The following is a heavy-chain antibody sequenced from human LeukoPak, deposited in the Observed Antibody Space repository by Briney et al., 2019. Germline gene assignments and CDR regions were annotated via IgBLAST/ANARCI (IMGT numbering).Heavy chain of an antibody. CDR1: GLTVSNNY. V-gene: IGHV3-66*01. J-gene: IGHJ5*02. CDR2: IYSDGTT. CDR3: ARDKDA. Sequence: GGSLRLSCVVSGLTVSNNYMSWVRQAQGKGLEWVSVIYSDGTTRNADSEKGRFTISRDNSKNTVYLQMDSLRAEDTAVYYCARDKDAWGQGTLVTVSS.